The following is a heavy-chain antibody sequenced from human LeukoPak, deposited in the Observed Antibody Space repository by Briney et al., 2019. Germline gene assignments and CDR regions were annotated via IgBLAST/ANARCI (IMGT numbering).Heavy chain of an antibody. CDR2: ISTYSGNT. D-gene: IGHD2-2*01. Sequence: ASVKVSCTASGYXLTSSGISWVRQAPGQGLEWLGWISTYSGNTNYAQGLQGRVSLTTDTSTSTIYLDLRSLRSDDTAVYYCARGMGSTTFADFDYWGQGTLVIVSS. J-gene: IGHJ4*02. CDR1: GYXLTSSG. V-gene: IGHV1-18*01. CDR3: ARGMGSTTFADFDY.